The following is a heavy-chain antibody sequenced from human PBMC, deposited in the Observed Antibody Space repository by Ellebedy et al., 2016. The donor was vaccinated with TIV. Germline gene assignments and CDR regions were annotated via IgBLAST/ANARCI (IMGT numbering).Heavy chain of an antibody. J-gene: IGHJ4*02. D-gene: IGHD3-22*01. CDR3: WKLDSSGFYYGRLDY. V-gene: IGHV3-23*01. CDR2: IIAGGDST. CDR1: GFTFSGHA. Sequence: GESLKISCAASGFTFSGHAMSWVRQTPGKGLEWVSGIIAGGDSTHYVDSVKGRFTISRDNSKTTLYLQMNGLRAEDTAVYYCWKLDSSGFYYGRLDYWGQGTLVTVSS.